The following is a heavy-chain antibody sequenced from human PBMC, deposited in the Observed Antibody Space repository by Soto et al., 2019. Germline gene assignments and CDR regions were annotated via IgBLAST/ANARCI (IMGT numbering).Heavy chain of an antibody. CDR2: ISYDGSNK. J-gene: IGHJ6*02. CDR1: GFTFSSYG. V-gene: IGHV3-30*03. D-gene: IGHD4-17*01. Sequence: GGSLRLSCAASGFTFSSYGMHWVRQAPGKGLEWVAVISYDGSNKYYADSVKGRFTISRDNSKNTLYLQMNSLRAEDTAVYYCARSRPVTTMLFESDYYYYYGMDVWGQGTTVTVSS. CDR3: ARSRPVTTMLFESDYYYYYGMDV.